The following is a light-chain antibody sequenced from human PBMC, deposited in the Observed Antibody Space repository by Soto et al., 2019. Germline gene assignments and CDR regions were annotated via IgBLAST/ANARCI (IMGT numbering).Light chain of an antibody. V-gene: IGLV1-47*02. CDR1: SSNIGGTNY. J-gene: IGLJ2*01. Sequence: QSVLTQPPSASGTPGQKVFISGSGSSSNIGGTNYAYWYQQLPGAAPKLLMHSNNLRPSGVPERISGSKFGTAASLAISGLRSEDEAVYYCASWDDRLGAVIFGGGTKVTVL. CDR3: ASWDDRLGAVI. CDR2: SNN.